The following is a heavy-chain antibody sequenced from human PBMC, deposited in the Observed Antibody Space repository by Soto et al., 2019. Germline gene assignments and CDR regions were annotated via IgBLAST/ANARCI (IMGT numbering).Heavy chain of an antibody. D-gene: IGHD2-15*01. Sequence: DVQLLESGGGLVQPAGSLRLSCAASGFTFSSYAIGWVRQGPGKGLEWVAVVSIGGSTHYSASVRGRFTISRDNSKNTLSLQMNSLKTEDTAVYFCAKRRGAGGHFDYWGQGALVTVSS. CDR3: AKRRGAGGHFDY. CDR1: GFTFSSYA. J-gene: IGHJ4*02. V-gene: IGHV3-23*01. CDR2: VSIGGST.